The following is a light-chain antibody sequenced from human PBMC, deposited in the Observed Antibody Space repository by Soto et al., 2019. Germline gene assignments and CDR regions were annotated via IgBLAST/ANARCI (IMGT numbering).Light chain of an antibody. CDR1: SSDVGGYNY. Sequence: QSALTQPASVSGSPGQSITISCTGSSSDVGGYNYVSWYQQYPGKAPKLLIYDVTNRPSGGSDRFSASKSGNTASLTISGLQTEDEADYYCSSYAGSSTYVLFGGGTQLTVL. CDR3: SSYAGSSTYVL. J-gene: IGLJ2*01. V-gene: IGLV2-14*01. CDR2: DVT.